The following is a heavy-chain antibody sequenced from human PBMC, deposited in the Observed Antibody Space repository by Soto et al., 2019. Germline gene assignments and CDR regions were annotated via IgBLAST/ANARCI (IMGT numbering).Heavy chain of an antibody. CDR1: GYTFTSYG. CDR3: ARESSFDWLLGGDY. V-gene: IGHV1-18*01. J-gene: IGHJ4*02. Sequence: QVQLVQSGAEVKKPGASVKVSFKASGYTFTSYGITLERQATGQGLEWMGWISAYNGNTNYAQKLQGRVTRTTDTSTSTDYKELRSLRSADTAVYYCARESSFDWLLGGDYGGQGPLVTVSS. CDR2: ISAYNGNT. D-gene: IGHD3-9*01.